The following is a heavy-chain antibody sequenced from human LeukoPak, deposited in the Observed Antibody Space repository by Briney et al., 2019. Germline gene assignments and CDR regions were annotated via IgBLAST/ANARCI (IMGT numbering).Heavy chain of an antibody. CDR2: IYPGDSDT. D-gene: IGHD3-10*01. CDR3: ARLGNYGSGSRPIDY. Sequence: GESLKISCQGSGYSFTSYWIAWVRQMPGKGLEWMGIIYPGDSDTRYSQSIQGQVTISADKSISTAYLQWSSLKASDTAMYYCARLGNYGSGSRPIDYWGQGTLVTVSS. V-gene: IGHV5-51*01. CDR1: GYSFTSYW. J-gene: IGHJ4*02.